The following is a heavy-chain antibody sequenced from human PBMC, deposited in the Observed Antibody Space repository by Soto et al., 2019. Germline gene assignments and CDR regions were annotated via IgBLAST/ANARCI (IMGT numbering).Heavy chain of an antibody. J-gene: IGHJ6*02. CDR1: GYTFTSYY. CDR3: ARSPLQVATYYYYGMDV. D-gene: IGHD2-15*01. Sequence: ASVKVSCKASGYTFTSYYMHWVRQAPGQGLEWMGIINPSGGSTSYAQKFQGRVTMTRDTSTSTVYMELSSLRSEDTAVYYCARSPLQVATYYYYGMDVWGQGTLVTVSS. CDR2: INPSGGST. V-gene: IGHV1-46*01.